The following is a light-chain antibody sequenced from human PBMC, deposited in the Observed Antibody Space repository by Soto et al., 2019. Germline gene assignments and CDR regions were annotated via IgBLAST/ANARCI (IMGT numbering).Light chain of an antibody. CDR1: QSISIW. J-gene: IGKJ4*01. CDR3: QQYNSYSPT. Sequence: DIQMTQSPSTLSASVGDRVTITCRASQSISIWLAWYQQKPGKAPKLLMYKASSLESGVPSRFSGSGSGTEFTLTISSLQPDDFATYFCQQYNSYSPTFAGGTKVEIK. V-gene: IGKV1-5*03. CDR2: KAS.